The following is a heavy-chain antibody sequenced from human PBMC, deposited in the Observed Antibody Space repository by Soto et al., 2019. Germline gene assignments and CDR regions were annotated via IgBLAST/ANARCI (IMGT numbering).Heavy chain of an antibody. CDR1: GYSFSTYD. CDR2: VNPKSGNT. V-gene: IGHV1-8*01. Sequence: QVQLVQSGAEVKKPGASVKVSCKASGYSFSTYDINWVRQAAGQGLEWMGWVNPKSGNTDYAQRFRGSVTMTSNTAISTAYMELSARTPEDTAVYYCARPYCDSTSCYTDWFDPWGQGTLVTVSS. D-gene: IGHD2-2*02. J-gene: IGHJ5*02. CDR3: ARPYCDSTSCYTDWFDP.